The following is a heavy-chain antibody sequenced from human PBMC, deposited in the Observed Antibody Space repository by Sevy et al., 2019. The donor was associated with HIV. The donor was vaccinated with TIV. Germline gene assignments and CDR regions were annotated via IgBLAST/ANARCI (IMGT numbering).Heavy chain of an antibody. D-gene: IGHD5-18*01. CDR2: ISAYNGNT. Sequence: ASVKVSCKASGYTFTSYGISWVRQAPGQGLEWMGWISAYNGNTNYAQKLQGRVTMTTDTSTSTAYMELRSLGSDDTAVYYCARDLGTAMVRYYFDYWGQGTLVTVSS. CDR3: ARDLGTAMVRYYFDY. J-gene: IGHJ4*02. V-gene: IGHV1-18*04. CDR1: GYTFTSYG.